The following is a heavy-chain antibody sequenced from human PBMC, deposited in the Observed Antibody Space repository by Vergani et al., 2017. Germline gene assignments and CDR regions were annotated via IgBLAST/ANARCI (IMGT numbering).Heavy chain of an antibody. D-gene: IGHD3-16*01. V-gene: IGHV4-34*01. CDR3: AGGLRETGWGMQVENWFDP. CDR2: INHSGST. CDR1: GGSFSGYY. J-gene: IGHJ5*02. Sequence: QVQLQQWGAGLLKPSETLSLTCAVYGGSFSGYYWSWIRQPPGKGLEWIGEINHSGSTNYNPSLKSRVTISVDTSKNQFPLKLGSVTAADTAVYFCAGGLRETGWGMQVENWFDPWGQGALVAVSS.